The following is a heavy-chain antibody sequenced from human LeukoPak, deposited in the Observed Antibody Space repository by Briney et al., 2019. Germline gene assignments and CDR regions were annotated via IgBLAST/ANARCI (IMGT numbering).Heavy chain of an antibody. Sequence: GGSLRLSCAASGFTFSSYSMNWVRQAPGKGLEWVSSISSSSSYIYYADSVKGRFTISRDNAKNSLYLQMNSLRAEDTAVYYCASLQKYYYGSGSYQPFDYWGQGTLVTVSS. D-gene: IGHD3-10*01. V-gene: IGHV3-21*01. CDR3: ASLQKYYYGSGSYQPFDY. CDR1: GFTFSSYS. CDR2: ISSSSSYI. J-gene: IGHJ4*02.